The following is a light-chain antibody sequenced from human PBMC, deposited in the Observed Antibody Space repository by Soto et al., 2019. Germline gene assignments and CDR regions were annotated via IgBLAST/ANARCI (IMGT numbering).Light chain of an antibody. J-gene: IGLJ3*02. CDR1: TGAVTSGHY. CDR2: DTS. CDR3: LVSYGGDRV. Sequence: QAVVTQEPSLTVSPGGTVTLTCGSSTGAVTSGHYPYWFQQKPGQAPKTLIYDTSDKHSWTPARFSGSLLGGKAALTLSGAQPEDEAEYFCLVSYGGDRVFGGGTKVTVL. V-gene: IGLV7-46*01.